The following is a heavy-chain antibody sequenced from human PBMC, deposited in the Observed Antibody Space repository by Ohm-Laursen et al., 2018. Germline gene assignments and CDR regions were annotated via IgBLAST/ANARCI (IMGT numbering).Heavy chain of an antibody. J-gene: IGHJ4*02. D-gene: IGHD6-13*01. CDR1: GFTFSGYS. CDR2: ISSTGTYK. Sequence: SLRLSCTASGFTFSGYSLNWVRQAPGKGLEWVSSISSTGTYKYYADSLKGRFTISRDNAKNSLYLQMNSLRAEDTAVYYCARGRVYGISRPFDYWGQGTLVTVSS. CDR3: ARGRVYGISRPFDY. V-gene: IGHV3-21*01.